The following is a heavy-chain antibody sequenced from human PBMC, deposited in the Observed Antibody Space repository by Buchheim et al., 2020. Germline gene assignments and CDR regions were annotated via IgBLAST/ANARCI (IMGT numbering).Heavy chain of an antibody. J-gene: IGHJ6*02. D-gene: IGHD3-16*01. CDR3: ARGGDYYYGMDV. V-gene: IGHV4-59*01. Sequence: QVQLQESGPGLVKPSETLSLTCTVSGGSIISYYWSWIRQPPGKGLEWIGYVYYSASTNYNYNPSLRSQVTISGDTSKNHFSLKLSSVTAADTAVYYCARGGDYYYGMDVWGQGTT. CDR2: VYYSASTNY. CDR1: GGSIISYY.